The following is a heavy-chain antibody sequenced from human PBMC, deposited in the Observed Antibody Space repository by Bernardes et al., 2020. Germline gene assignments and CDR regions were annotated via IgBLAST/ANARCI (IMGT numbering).Heavy chain of an antibody. CDR3: AHIDGVGITLRTFDS. Sequence: SGPTLVKPTQTLTLTCTFSGFSLDTHGVGVGWIRQPPGKALEWLALIFWDGDRRFSPSLESRLTVIKDTSKNQVVLTMTDMDPVDTGTYYCAHIDGVGITLRTFDSWGQGILVTVSS. CDR2: IFWDGDR. CDR1: GFSLDTHGVG. D-gene: IGHD2-8*01. J-gene: IGHJ4*02. V-gene: IGHV2-5*02.